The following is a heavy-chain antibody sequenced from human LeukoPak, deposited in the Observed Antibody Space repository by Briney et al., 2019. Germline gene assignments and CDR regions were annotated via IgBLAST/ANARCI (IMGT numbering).Heavy chain of an antibody. CDR3: ARHNLYDSSAFPD. D-gene: IGHD3-22*01. J-gene: IGHJ4*02. V-gene: IGHV4-4*07. CDR1: GGLISSYC. Sequence: SETLSLTCTVSGGLISSYCWSWIRQPAGKGLEWIGRILSSGSTNYNPSLRSRVTMSADTSKNQFSLKLSSVNAADTAVYYCARHNLYDSSAFPDWGQGTLVTVSS. CDR2: ILSSGST.